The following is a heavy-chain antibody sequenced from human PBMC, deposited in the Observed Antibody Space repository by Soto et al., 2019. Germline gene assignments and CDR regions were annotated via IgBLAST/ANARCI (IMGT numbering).Heavy chain of an antibody. D-gene: IGHD3-10*01. CDR2: IYYSGST. Sequence: SETLSLTCTVSGGSISSSSYYWGWIRQPPGKGLEWIGSIYYSGSTYYNPSLKSRVTISVDTSKNQFSLKLSSVTAADTAVYYCARQVWFGEEAYYYYYYGMDVWGQGTTVTVSS. J-gene: IGHJ6*02. CDR3: ARQVWFGEEAYYYYYYGMDV. V-gene: IGHV4-39*01. CDR1: GGSISSSSYY.